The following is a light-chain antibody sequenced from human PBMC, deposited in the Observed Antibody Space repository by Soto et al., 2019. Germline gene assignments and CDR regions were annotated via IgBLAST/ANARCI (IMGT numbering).Light chain of an antibody. V-gene: IGKV1-5*01. CDR1: QSISSW. Sequence: DIQMTQSPSTLSASVGDRVTITCRASQSISSWLAWYQQKPVKAPKLLIYDASSLESGVPSRFSVSGYGTEFTLTLSRLQPDDVATYYCQQYNSYPYTFGQGTKLEIK. CDR3: QQYNSYPYT. J-gene: IGKJ2*01. CDR2: DAS.